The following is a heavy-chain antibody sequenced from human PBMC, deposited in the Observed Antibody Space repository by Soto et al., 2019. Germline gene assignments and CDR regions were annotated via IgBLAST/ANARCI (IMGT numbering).Heavy chain of an antibody. D-gene: IGHD3-16*01. J-gene: IGHJ4*02. CDR3: ARGFGRFNS. V-gene: IGHV3-48*03. CDR2: IDGSGTTK. Sequence: EVQLLESGGGLVQPGGSLRLSCGVSGFTFNDFEMNWVRQAPGKGLEWLAYIDGSGTTKKYADSVRGRFTISKDNPNNSLFLQRSSLGAADTASYNCARGFGRFNSGDQGTLVCVSS. CDR1: GFTFNDFE.